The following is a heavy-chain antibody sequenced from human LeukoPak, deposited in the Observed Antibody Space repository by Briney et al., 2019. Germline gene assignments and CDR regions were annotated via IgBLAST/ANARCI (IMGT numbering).Heavy chain of an antibody. CDR2: ISYDGSNR. CDR3: AKSLCGDYGY. V-gene: IGHV3-30*18. J-gene: IGHJ4*02. CDR1: GFTFSSYG. D-gene: IGHD4-17*01. Sequence: GGSLRLSCAASGFTFSSYGMHWVRQAPGKGLEWVAVISYDGSNRYYADSVKGRFTISRDNSKNTLYLQMNSLRAEDTAVYYCAKSLCGDYGYWGQGTLVTVSS.